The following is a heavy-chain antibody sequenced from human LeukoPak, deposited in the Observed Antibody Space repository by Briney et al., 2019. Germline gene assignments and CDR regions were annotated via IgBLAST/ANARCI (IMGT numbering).Heavy chain of an antibody. Sequence: PSETLSLTCTVSGDSFNSYYWTWIRQPPGKRLEWIGYIYNSVTTGYNPSLKSRVTISVDASKNQFSLKLTSVTAADTAIYYCAREDYDAAGAFDIWGQGTMVTVSS. D-gene: IGHD4/OR15-4a*01. CDR3: AREDYDAAGAFDI. CDR2: IYNSVTT. J-gene: IGHJ3*02. V-gene: IGHV4-59*01. CDR1: GDSFNSYY.